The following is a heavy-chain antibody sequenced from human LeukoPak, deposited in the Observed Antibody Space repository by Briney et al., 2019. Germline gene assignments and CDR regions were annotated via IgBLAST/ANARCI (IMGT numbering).Heavy chain of an antibody. J-gene: IGHJ3*02. CDR1: GFTVSSNY. CDR3: AREGSRGAFDI. Sequence: GGSLRLSCAASGFTVSSNYMGWVRQAPGKGLEWVSVIYSGGSTYYADSVKGRFTISRDNSKNTLYLQMNSLRAEDTAVYYCAREGSRGAFDIWGQGTMVTVSS. V-gene: IGHV3-53*01. CDR2: IYSGGST.